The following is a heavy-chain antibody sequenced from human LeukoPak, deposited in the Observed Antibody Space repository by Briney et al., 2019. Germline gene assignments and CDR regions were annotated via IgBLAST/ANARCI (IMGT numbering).Heavy chain of an antibody. CDR1: GGSISSSTYY. CDR2: FYYSGST. CDR3: ASHSSGNSFHY. V-gene: IGHV4-39*01. D-gene: IGHD6-19*01. J-gene: IGHJ4*02. Sequence: PSETLSLTCTVSGGSISSSTYYWGWIRQPPGKGLQWIGSFYYSGSTHCNPSLKSRVTISVDTSKNQFSLKLSSVTAADTAVYYCASHSSGNSFHYWGQGTLVTVSS.